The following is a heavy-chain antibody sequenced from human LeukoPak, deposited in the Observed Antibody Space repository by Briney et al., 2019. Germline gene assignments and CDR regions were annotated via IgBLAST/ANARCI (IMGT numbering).Heavy chain of an antibody. V-gene: IGHV1-2*02. CDR3: ARVQSIAAAGVSEFDY. D-gene: IGHD6-13*01. J-gene: IGHJ4*02. CDR2: INPNSGGT. Sequence: ASVKVSCKASGYTFTDYYMHWVRQAPGQGLEWMGLINPNSGGTNYAQKFQGRVAMTRDTSISTAYMDLSGLRSDDTAVYYCARVQSIAAAGVSEFDYWGQGTLVTVSS. CDR1: GYTFTDYY.